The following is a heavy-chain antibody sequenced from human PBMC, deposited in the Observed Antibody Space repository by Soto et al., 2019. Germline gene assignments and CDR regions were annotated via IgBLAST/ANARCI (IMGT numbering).Heavy chain of an antibody. D-gene: IGHD5-18*01. Sequence: GASVKVSCKASGGTFSSYAISWVRQAPGQGLEWMGGIIPIFGTANYAQKFQGRVTITADESTSTAYMELSSLRSEDTAVYYCARVRVKGYSYGPDVDYWGQGTLVTVSS. J-gene: IGHJ4*02. CDR1: GGTFSSYA. CDR3: ARVRVKGYSYGPDVDY. V-gene: IGHV1-69*13. CDR2: IIPIFGTA.